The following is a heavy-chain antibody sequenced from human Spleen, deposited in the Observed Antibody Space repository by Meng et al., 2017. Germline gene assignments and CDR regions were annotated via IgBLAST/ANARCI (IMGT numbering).Heavy chain of an antibody. Sequence: GGSLRLSCKGSGYSFSSYWIGWVRQLPGKGLEWMGIIYHGDSDTRYRPPFQGHVTISADTSIGTAYLQWSSLQASDNAMYYCARSPTTVSHPTHFDLWGRGTLVTVSS. J-gene: IGHJ2*01. V-gene: IGHV5-51*01. CDR2: IYHGDSDT. D-gene: IGHD4-17*01. CDR1: GYSFSSYW. CDR3: ARSPTTVSHPTHFDL.